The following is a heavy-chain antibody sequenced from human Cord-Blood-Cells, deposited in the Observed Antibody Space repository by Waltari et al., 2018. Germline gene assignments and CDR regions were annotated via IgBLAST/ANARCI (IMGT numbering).Heavy chain of an antibody. CDR3: ARSYYDSSGYFDY. Sequence: EVQLVESGGGLVQPGGSLRLSCAASGFPFSSYWMCWVRQAPGKGLEWVANIKQDGSEKYYVDSVKGRFTISRDNAKNSLYLQMNSLRAEDTAVYYCARSYYDSSGYFDYWGQGTLVTVSS. CDR2: IKQDGSEK. V-gene: IGHV3-7*01. D-gene: IGHD3-22*01. CDR1: GFPFSSYW. J-gene: IGHJ4*02.